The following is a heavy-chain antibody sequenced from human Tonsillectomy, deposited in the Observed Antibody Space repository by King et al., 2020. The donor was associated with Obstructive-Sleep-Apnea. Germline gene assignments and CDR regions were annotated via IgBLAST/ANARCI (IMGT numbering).Heavy chain of an antibody. CDR3: ARGAHPPRITMVRGVRRAIGP. CDR1: GGSFSGYY. CDR2: INHSGGT. V-gene: IGHV4-34*01. Sequence: VQLQQWGAGLLKPSETLSLTCAVYGGSFSGYYWSWIRQPPGKGLEWIGEINHSGGTNYTPSLKSRVTISVDTSTNQFSLKLSSVTAADTAVYYCARGAHPPRITMVRGVRRAIGPWGQGTLVTVSS. D-gene: IGHD3-10*01. J-gene: IGHJ5*02.